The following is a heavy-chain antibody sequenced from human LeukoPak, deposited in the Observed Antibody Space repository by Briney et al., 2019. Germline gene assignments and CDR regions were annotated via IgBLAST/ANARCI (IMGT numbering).Heavy chain of an antibody. J-gene: IGHJ4*02. D-gene: IGHD6-13*01. CDR1: GFTFSTYE. Sequence: GGSLRLSCAASGFTFSTYEMNWVRQAPGKGLQWVSAISGSGDRIYYADSVKGRFTISRDNSKNTVYLQMNSLRAEDTAVYYCAKQGYSTSWLYFDYWGPGTLLTVSS. CDR3: AKQGYSTSWLYFDY. CDR2: ISGSGDRI. V-gene: IGHV3-23*01.